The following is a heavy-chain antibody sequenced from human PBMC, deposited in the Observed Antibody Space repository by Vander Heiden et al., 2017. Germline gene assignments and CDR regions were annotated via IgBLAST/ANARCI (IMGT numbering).Heavy chain of an antibody. V-gene: IGHV1-46*01. J-gene: IGHJ4*02. CDR1: GYTFTSYY. Sequence: QVQLVQSGAEVKKPGASVKVSCKASGYTFTSYYMHWVRQAPGQGLEWMGIINPSGGSTSYAQKFQGRVTMTRDTSTSTVYMELSSLRSEDTAVYYCARWQNNYDFWSGYYYGESGADYWGQGTLVTVSS. D-gene: IGHD3-3*01. CDR2: INPSGGST. CDR3: ARWQNNYDFWSGYYYGESGADY.